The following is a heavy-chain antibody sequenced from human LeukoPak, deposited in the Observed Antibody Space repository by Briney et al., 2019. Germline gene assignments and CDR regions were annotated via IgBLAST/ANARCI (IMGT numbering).Heavy chain of an antibody. J-gene: IGHJ4*02. CDR1: GGSFSGYY. CDR3: ARAEIKLYNQRRYYFDY. CDR2: INHSGST. Sequence: SETLSFTCAVYGGSFSGYYWSWIRQPPGKGLEWIGEINHSGSTNYNPSLKSRVTISVDTSKNQFSLKLSSVTAADTAVYYCARAEIKLYNQRRYYFDYWGQGTLVTVSS. V-gene: IGHV4-34*01. D-gene: IGHD3-16*02.